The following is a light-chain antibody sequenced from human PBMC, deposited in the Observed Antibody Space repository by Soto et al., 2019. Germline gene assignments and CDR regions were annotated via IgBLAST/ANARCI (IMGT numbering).Light chain of an antibody. CDR1: QDMSSW. V-gene: IGKV1-12*01. CDR3: QQADTFPYT. J-gene: IGKJ2*01. CDR2: FAS. Sequence: DIQMTQSPSSVSASVGDRVTITCRASQDMSSWLAWYQQKPGKAPKLLIYFASSLQSGVPSRFSASESGTDFTLTISSLQPEDRATYYCQQADTFPYTFGQGTKLEIK.